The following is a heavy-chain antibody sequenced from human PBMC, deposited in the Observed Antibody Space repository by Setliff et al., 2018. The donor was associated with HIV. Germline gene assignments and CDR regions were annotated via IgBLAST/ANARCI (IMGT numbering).Heavy chain of an antibody. J-gene: IGHJ5*02. V-gene: IGHV4-39*07. CDR1: GGPISTNDYY. CDR3: ARHAVPHYYDSSGPS. D-gene: IGHD3-22*01. Sequence: SETLSLTCTVSGGPISTNDYYWGFIRQSPGKGLEWIASVHYGGTTYYNSSLRSRVTISVDTSKNQFSLKLNSVTAADTAVYYCARHAVPHYYDSSGPSWGPGTLVTVSS. CDR2: VHYGGTT.